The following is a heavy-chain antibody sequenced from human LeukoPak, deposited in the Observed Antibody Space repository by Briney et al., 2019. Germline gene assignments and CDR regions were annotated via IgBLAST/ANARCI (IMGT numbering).Heavy chain of an antibody. D-gene: IGHD1-1*01. V-gene: IGHV3-21*01. J-gene: IGHJ4*02. CDR2: ISSSRSYI. Sequence: GGSLRRYCAASGFTFSSYSMNWVRPAPGKGREWVSSISSSRSYIYYANSVKGGFTISRDKAKNSLYLQISSLRAEDTAVYYCVGGVWENWNDPVWGQETLVTVSS. CDR1: GFTFSSYS. CDR3: VGGVWENWNDPV.